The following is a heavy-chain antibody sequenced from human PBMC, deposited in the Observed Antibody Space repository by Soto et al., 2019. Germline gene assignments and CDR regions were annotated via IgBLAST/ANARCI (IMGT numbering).Heavy chain of an antibody. J-gene: IGHJ4*02. CDR1: GYTFTSYA. CDR3: ARDVLALAVAGTFDY. D-gene: IGHD6-19*01. V-gene: IGHV1-3*01. CDR2: INAGNGNT. Sequence: ASVKVSCKASGYTFTSYAMHWVRQAPGQRLEWMGWINAGNGNTKYSQKFQGRVTITRDTSASTAYMELSSLRSEDTAVYYCARDVLALAVAGTFDYWGQGTLVTVYS.